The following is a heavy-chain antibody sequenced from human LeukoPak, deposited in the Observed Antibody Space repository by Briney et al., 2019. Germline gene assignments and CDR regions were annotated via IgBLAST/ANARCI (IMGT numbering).Heavy chain of an antibody. Sequence: PSETLSLTCSVSGGSIGDYYWSWIRQPPGKGLEWVGYIYSSGSANYNPSLKSRVSISLDKSKNQFSLKLNSVTAADTAVYYCARMDIVVVPTAPTNGFDIWGQGTRVTVSS. D-gene: IGHD2-15*01. J-gene: IGHJ3*02. CDR1: GGSIGDYY. V-gene: IGHV4-59*01. CDR3: ARMDIVVVPTAPTNGFDI. CDR2: IYSSGSA.